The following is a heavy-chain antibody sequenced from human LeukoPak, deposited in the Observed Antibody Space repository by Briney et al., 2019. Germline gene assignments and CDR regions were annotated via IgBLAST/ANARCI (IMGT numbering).Heavy chain of an antibody. D-gene: IGHD1-1*01. Sequence: PGGSLRLSCVGTGFTVITFSMSWVRQAPGKGLEWISFIRSSGGDIYYADSVKGRFTISRDTAQNSVYLQMNSLRGDDTAVYYCARVEAGSDKCVDPWGQGTGVTVSS. J-gene: IGHJ5*02. CDR3: ARVEAGSDKCVDP. CDR1: GFTVITFS. V-gene: IGHV3-48*01. CDR2: IRSSGGDI.